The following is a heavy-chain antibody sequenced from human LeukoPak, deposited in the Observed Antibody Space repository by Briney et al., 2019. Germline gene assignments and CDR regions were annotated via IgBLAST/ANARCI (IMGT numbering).Heavy chain of an antibody. J-gene: IGHJ5*02. D-gene: IGHD1-1*01. Sequence: ASVKDSCKASGYTFTGYYMHSVRQAPGQGLEWMGWINPNSGGTNYAQKFQGRVTMTRGTSISTAYMELSRLRSDDTAVYYCARDRELEAANWFDPWGQGTLVTVSS. CDR3: ARDRELEAANWFDP. CDR1: GYTFTGYY. CDR2: INPNSGGT. V-gene: IGHV1-2*02.